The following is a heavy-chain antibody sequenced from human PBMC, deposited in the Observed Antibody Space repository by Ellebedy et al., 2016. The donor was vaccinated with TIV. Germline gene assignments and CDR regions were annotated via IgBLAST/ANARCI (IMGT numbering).Heavy chain of an antibody. V-gene: IGHV3-53*01. CDR3: ARDKRDGVWSYGMDV. CDR1: GFTVSSNY. J-gene: IGHJ6*02. Sequence: GESLKISCAASGFTVSSNYMSWVRQAPGKGMEWVSVIYSGGSTYYADSVKGRFTISRDNSKNTLYLQMKRLRAEDTAVYYCARDKRDGVWSYGMDVWGQGTTVTVSS. D-gene: IGHD2-8*01. CDR2: IYSGGST.